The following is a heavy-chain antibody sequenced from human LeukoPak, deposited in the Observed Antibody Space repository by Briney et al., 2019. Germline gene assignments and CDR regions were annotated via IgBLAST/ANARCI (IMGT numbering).Heavy chain of an antibody. CDR3: AREGSPEPVGWFDP. CDR1: GGSISSYY. CDR2: IYYSGST. D-gene: IGHD1-14*01. V-gene: IGHV4-59*01. J-gene: IGHJ5*02. Sequence: SETLSLTCTVSGGSISSYYWSWIRQPPGKGLEWIGYIYYSGSTNYNPSLKSRVTISVDTSKNQFSLKLSSVTAADTAVYYCAREGSPEPVGWFDPWGQGTLVTVSS.